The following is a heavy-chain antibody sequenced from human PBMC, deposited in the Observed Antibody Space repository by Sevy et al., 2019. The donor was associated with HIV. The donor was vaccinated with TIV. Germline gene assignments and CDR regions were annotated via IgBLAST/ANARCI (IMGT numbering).Heavy chain of an antibody. V-gene: IGHV3-23*01. CDR1: GFSFDSYG. Sequence: GGSLRLSCAVSGFSFDSYGMTWVRQAPGKGLEWVSAISGSGTRTYYADSVKGRFIISRDNSKNTLDLQMNSLRAEDTAIYWCAEGGGGHYDPDEIAYYFYYYNMDVWGKGTTVTVSS. CDR3: AEGGGGHYDPDEIAYYFYYYNMDV. D-gene: IGHD3-22*01. J-gene: IGHJ6*03. CDR2: ISGSGTRT.